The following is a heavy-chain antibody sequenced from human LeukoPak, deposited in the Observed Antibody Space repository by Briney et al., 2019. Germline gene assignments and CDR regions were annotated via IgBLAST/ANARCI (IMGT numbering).Heavy chain of an antibody. CDR3: GKGQSTIATRSFDS. Sequence: PGGSLRLSCAASGFTFSTYGMNWVRQAPGKGLEWVSTISTNSANTYYTDSVKGRFTISRDNSKNTLFMQMNSLRAEDTAVYYCGKGQSTIATRSFDSWGQGTLVTVSS. V-gene: IGHV3-23*01. J-gene: IGHJ4*02. D-gene: IGHD6-6*01. CDR2: ISTNSANT. CDR1: GFTFSTYG.